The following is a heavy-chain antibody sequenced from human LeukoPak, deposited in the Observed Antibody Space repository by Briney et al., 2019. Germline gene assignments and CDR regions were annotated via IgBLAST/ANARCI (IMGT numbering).Heavy chain of an antibody. V-gene: IGHV3-23*01. CDR3: ANVVGAIPYYFDY. J-gene: IGHJ4*02. D-gene: IGHD1-26*01. Sequence: PGGSLRHSCAASGYTFSNYAMSWVRQAPGKGLEWVSAVSGSGGSTYYADSVKGRFTISRDNSKNTLYLQMNSLRAEDTAVYYCANVVGAIPYYFDYWGQGTLVTVSS. CDR1: GYTFSNYA. CDR2: VSGSGGST.